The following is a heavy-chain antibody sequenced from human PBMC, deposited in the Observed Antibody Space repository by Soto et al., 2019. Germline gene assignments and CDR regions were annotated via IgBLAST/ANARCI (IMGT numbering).Heavy chain of an antibody. D-gene: IGHD3-3*01. J-gene: IGHJ3*02. CDR1: SGSISSSNW. CDR2: IYHSGST. V-gene: IGHV4-4*02. CDR3: ARVPYDFWSGYTDAFDI. Sequence: PSETLSLTCAVSSGSISSSNWWSWVSQPPGKGLEWIGEIYHSGSTNYNPSLKSRVTISVDKSKNQFSLKLSSVTAADTAVYYCARVPYDFWSGYTDAFDIWGQGTMVTVSS.